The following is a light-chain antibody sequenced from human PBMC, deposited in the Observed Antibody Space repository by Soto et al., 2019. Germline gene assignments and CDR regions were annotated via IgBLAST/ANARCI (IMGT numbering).Light chain of an antibody. CDR2: EVN. V-gene: IGLV2-23*02. J-gene: IGLJ1*01. CDR3: CSSGGSPTYV. CDR1: RSNVGSYKL. Sequence: QSALTQPASVSGSPGQSITTSCTATRSNVGSYKLVSWYQQHPGKAPKLMIFEVNERPSGVSNRFSGSKSGNTASLTISGLKVEDEADYYCCSSGGSPTYVFGTGTKVTVL.